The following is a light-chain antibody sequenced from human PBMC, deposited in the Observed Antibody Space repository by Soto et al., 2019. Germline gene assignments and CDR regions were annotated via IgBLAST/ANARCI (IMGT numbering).Light chain of an antibody. CDR1: QGISNY. Sequence: DIQMTQSPSSLSASVGDRVTITCRASQGISNYLAWYQQKPGKVPKFLIYNESTLQSGVPSRLSGSESGTDVTLTISSLQPEDVATYYCQKYNTAPWTFGQGTQVEIK. J-gene: IGKJ1*01. V-gene: IGKV1-27*01. CDR2: NES. CDR3: QKYNTAPWT.